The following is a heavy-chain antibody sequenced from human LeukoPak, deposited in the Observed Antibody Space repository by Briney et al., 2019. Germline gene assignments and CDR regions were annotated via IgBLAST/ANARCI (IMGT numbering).Heavy chain of an antibody. CDR1: GYIFTSYY. V-gene: IGHV5-51*01. Sequence: GESLKISCKVSGYIFTSYYIGWVRHMPGKGLQWMGVTYPGGSDTRYSPSFQGQVTISADKSISTAYLQWSSLKASDTAINYCARAASGTARFDFWGQGTLVTVSS. CDR2: TYPGGSDT. CDR3: ARAASGTARFDF. D-gene: IGHD6-13*01. J-gene: IGHJ4*02.